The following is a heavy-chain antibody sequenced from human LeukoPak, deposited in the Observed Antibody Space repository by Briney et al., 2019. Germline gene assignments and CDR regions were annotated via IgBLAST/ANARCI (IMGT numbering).Heavy chain of an antibody. J-gene: IGHJ6*03. D-gene: IGHD6-13*01. Sequence: SVKVSCKASGGTFSSYAISWVRQAPGQGLEWMGGIIPIFGTANYAQKFQGRVTITADESTSTAYMELSRLRSDDTAVYYCARESGGIAAAGTDYYYYYMDVWGKGTTVTVSS. V-gene: IGHV1-69*01. CDR2: IIPIFGTA. CDR3: ARESGGIAAAGTDYYYYYMDV. CDR1: GGTFSSYA.